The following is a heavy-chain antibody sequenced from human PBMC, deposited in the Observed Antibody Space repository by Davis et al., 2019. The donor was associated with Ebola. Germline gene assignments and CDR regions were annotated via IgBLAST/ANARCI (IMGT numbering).Heavy chain of an antibody. D-gene: IGHD3-3*01. CDR3: ARQGWSGYSLRHWLDP. CDR1: GDSISSYY. J-gene: IGHJ5*02. CDR2: IYYSGST. Sequence: SETLSLTCTVSGDSISSYYWSWIRQPPGKGLEWIGYIYYSGSTYYNPSLRSRVTISVDTSKNQFSLKLRSVTAADTAVYYCARQGWSGYSLRHWLDPWGRGTLVTVSS. V-gene: IGHV4-59*08.